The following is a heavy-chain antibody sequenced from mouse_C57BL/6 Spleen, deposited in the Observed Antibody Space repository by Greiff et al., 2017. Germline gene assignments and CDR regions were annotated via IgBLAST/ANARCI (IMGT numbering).Heavy chain of an antibody. CDR1: GYAFSSSW. CDR2: IYPGDGDT. CDR3: ARARGDWYFDY. J-gene: IGHJ2*01. V-gene: IGHV1-82*01. D-gene: IGHD3-3*01. Sequence: VQLQQSGPELVKPGASVKISCKASGYAFSSSWMNWVKQRPGKGLEWVGRIYPGDGDTNYNGKFKGKATLTADKSSSTAYMQLSSLTSEDSAVYVYARARGDWYFDYWGQGTTLTVSS.